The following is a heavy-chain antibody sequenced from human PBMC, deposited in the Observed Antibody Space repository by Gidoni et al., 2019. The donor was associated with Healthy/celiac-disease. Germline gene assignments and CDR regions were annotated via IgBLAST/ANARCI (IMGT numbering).Heavy chain of an antibody. V-gene: IGHV3-73*01. Sequence: VQLVGSGGGFVQPGGSLQLSFAASGFTFSGSAMHWVRQASGTGLEWVGRMRSKANSYATAYAASVKGRYTSSRENSKNTAYLQMKSLRTEDTAVYYCTRSTAMVKEYGMDVWGQGTTVTVSS. CDR2: MRSKANSYAT. CDR3: TRSTAMVKEYGMDV. D-gene: IGHD5-18*01. J-gene: IGHJ6*02. CDR1: GFTFSGSA.